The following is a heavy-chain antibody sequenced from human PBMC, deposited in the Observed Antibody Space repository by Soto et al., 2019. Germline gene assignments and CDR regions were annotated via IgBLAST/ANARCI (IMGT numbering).Heavy chain of an antibody. CDR2: IRSKAYGGTT. V-gene: IGHV3-49*04. CDR3: TRLDIVVVPAANFHYYYYGMDV. D-gene: IGHD2-2*01. CDR1: GFTFGDYA. Sequence: SLRLSCTASGFTFGDYAMSWVRQAPGKGLEWVGFIRSKAYGGTTEYAASVKGRFTISRDDSKSIAYLQMNSLKTEDTDVYYRTRLDIVVVPAANFHYYYYGMDVWGQGTTLTVSS. J-gene: IGHJ6*02.